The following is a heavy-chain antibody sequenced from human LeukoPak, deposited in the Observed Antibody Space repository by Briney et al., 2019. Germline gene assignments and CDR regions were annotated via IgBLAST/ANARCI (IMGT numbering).Heavy chain of an antibody. Sequence: PGGSLRLSCAASGFTFSIYGMHWVRQAPGKGLEWVAVIWYDGSNKYYADSVKGRFTISRDNSKNTLYLQMNSLRAEDTAVYYCARALEMATTFDYWGQGTLVTVSS. V-gene: IGHV3-33*01. CDR3: ARALEMATTFDY. D-gene: IGHD5-24*01. J-gene: IGHJ4*02. CDR2: IWYDGSNK. CDR1: GFTFSIYG.